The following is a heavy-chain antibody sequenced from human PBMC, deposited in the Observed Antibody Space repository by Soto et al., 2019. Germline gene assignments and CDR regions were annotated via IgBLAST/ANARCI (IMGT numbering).Heavy chain of an antibody. J-gene: IGHJ6*02. CDR1: GFTFSRYW. CDR3: ARDYSSPSPLYYYYYGMDV. Sequence: EVQLVESGGGLVQPGGSLRLSCAASGFTFSRYWMSWVRQAPGKGLEWVANIKQDGSERDYVDSVKGRFTIPRDNAKNSLYLQMNSLRAEDTAVYYCARDYSSPSPLYYYYYGMDVWGQGTTVTVSS. CDR2: IKQDGSER. D-gene: IGHD6-6*01. V-gene: IGHV3-7*05.